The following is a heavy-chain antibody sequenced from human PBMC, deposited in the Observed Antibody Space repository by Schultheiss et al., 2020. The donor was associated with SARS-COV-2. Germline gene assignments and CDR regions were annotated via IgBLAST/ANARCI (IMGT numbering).Heavy chain of an antibody. Sequence: ASVKVSCKASGYTFTSYAMNWVRQAPGQGLEWMGWVSDYNDKKHYAQKFQDRVTMTTDTSTSTAYMELRSLRSDDTAVYYCARGRGWGITPLRYFDYWGQGTLVTVSS. CDR2: VSDYNDKK. J-gene: IGHJ4*02. CDR1: GYTFTSYA. V-gene: IGHV1-18*01. D-gene: IGHD3-10*01. CDR3: ARGRGWGITPLRYFDY.